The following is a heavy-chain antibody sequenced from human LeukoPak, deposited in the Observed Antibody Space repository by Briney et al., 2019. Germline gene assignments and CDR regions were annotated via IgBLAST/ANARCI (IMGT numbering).Heavy chain of an antibody. Sequence: SETLSLTCTVSGGSISSYYWSWIRQPAGKGLEWIGNIFYSGSTYYSPSLKSRVTISLDTSRNQFSLKLNSVTAADTAVYYCAKSNGYGLVDIWGQGTMVTVSS. CDR3: AKSNGYGLVDI. CDR1: GGSISSYY. J-gene: IGHJ3*02. CDR2: IFYSGST. V-gene: IGHV4-59*12. D-gene: IGHD3-10*01.